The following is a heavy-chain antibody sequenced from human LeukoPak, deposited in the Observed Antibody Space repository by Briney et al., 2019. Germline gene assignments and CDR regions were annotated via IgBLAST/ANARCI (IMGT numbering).Heavy chain of an antibody. J-gene: IGHJ3*02. V-gene: IGHV4-59*01. D-gene: IGHD5-24*01. CDR3: ERVLLGEMATIAGSIVAFDI. CDR1: GGSISSYY. CDR2: IYYGGST. Sequence: SETLSLTCTVSGGSISSYYWSWIRQPPGKGLEWIGYIYYGGSTNYNPSLKSRVTISVDTSKNQFSLKLSSVTAADTAVYYCERVLLGEMATIAGSIVAFDIWGQGTMVTVSS.